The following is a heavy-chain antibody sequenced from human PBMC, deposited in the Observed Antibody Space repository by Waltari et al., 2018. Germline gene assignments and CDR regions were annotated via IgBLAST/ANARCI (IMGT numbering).Heavy chain of an antibody. V-gene: IGHV3-49*03. CDR1: GLPFGDYA. CDR3: TRGAGYGLGNSFDY. Sequence: EVQLVESGGDLGQPGRSLRLSCTASGLPFGDYAMSWFRQAPGKGLEWVGFIRSKGYGGISEYAASVKGRFTFSRDDSKSIAFLQMNSLKTEDTAVYYCTRGAGYGLGNSFDYWGQGTLVTVSS. J-gene: IGHJ4*02. CDR2: IRSKGYGGIS. D-gene: IGHD5-18*01.